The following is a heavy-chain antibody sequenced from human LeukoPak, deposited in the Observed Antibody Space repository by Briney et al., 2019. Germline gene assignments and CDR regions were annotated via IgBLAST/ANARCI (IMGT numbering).Heavy chain of an antibody. V-gene: IGHV3-30*18. CDR2: ISYYGGDK. Sequence: GGSLRLSCAASGFAFSSYGMHWVRQAPGKGLEWVAVISYYGGDKKYADSVKDRFTISRNNSKNTAYLEMNSLRAEDTAVYYCAKDVALRAAAYYFDYWGQGTLVTVSS. CDR3: AKDVALRAAAYYFDY. CDR1: GFAFSSYG. D-gene: IGHD2-21*01. J-gene: IGHJ4*02.